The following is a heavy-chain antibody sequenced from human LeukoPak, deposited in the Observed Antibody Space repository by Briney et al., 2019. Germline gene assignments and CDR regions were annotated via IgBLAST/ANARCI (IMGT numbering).Heavy chain of an antibody. CDR2: IYHSGST. J-gene: IGHJ4*02. Sequence: SETLSPTCTVSGGSISSYYLGWVRQPPRKGLGWVGRIYHSGSTYYNPSLKSRVTISVDTSKNQFSLKLSSVTAADTAVYYCARNQNSGYAQYYFDYWGQGTLVTVSS. D-gene: IGHD5-12*01. V-gene: IGHV4-38-2*02. CDR3: ARNQNSGYAQYYFDY. CDR1: GGSISSYY.